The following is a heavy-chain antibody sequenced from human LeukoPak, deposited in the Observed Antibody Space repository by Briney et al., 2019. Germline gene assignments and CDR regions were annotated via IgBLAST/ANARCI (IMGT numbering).Heavy chain of an antibody. Sequence: GGSLRLSCAASGFTFSDFYMFWIRQAPGKGLEWVSYISASGNTMYYGDSVKGRFTISRDNAKNSLYLQMNSLRAEDTAVYYCARDGSGSYDYWGQGTLVTVSS. CDR1: GFTFSDFY. J-gene: IGHJ4*02. CDR2: ISASGNTM. V-gene: IGHV3-11*01. D-gene: IGHD3-10*01. CDR3: ARDGSGSYDY.